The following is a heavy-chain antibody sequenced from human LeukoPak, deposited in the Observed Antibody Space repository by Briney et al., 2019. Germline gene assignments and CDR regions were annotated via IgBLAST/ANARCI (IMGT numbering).Heavy chain of an antibody. J-gene: IGHJ4*02. V-gene: IGHV3-23*01. D-gene: IGHD6-19*01. CDR2: INKSGGGT. CDR3: AKVTWSSSGSDY. CDR1: GFTFSSYD. Sequence: GGSLRLSCAASGFTFSSYDMSWVRQAPGKGLEWVSGINKSGGGTYYADSVKGRFTMSKDNSKNTLFLQMNSLRAEDTAVYYCAKVTWSSSGSDYWGQGTLVTVSS.